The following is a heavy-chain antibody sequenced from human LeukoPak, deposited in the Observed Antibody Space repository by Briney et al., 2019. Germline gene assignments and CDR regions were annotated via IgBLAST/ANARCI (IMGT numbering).Heavy chain of an antibody. V-gene: IGHV1-18*01. D-gene: IGHD2-2*01. CDR3: ARDCSSTSCYAGSAFDI. J-gene: IGHJ3*02. CDR1: GYTFTSYG. Sequence: ASVKVSCKASGYTFTSYGISWVRQAPGQGLEWMGWISAYNGNTNYAQKLQGRVTMTTDTSTSTAYMEVRSLRSDDTAVYYCARDCSSTSCYAGSAFDIWGQGTMVTVSS. CDR2: ISAYNGNT.